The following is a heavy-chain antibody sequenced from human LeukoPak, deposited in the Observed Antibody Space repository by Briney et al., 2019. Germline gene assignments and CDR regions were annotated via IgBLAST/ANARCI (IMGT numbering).Heavy chain of an antibody. V-gene: IGHV3-73*01. CDR3: TTTAGRAAAGTGFDY. CDR1: GFTFSGSA. Sequence: SGGSLRLSCAASGFTFSGSAMHWVRQASGKGLEWVGRIRSKANSYVTAYAASVKGRFTISRDDSKNTAYLQMNSLETEDTAVYYCTTTAGRAAAGTGFDYWGQGTLVTVSS. CDR2: IRSKANSYVT. D-gene: IGHD6-13*01. J-gene: IGHJ4*02.